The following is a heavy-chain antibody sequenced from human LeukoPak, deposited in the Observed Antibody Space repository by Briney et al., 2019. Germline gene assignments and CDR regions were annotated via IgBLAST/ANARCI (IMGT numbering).Heavy chain of an antibody. CDR3: ARDSFSDYYDSSGYTDI. D-gene: IGHD3-22*01. V-gene: IGHV3-21*01. CDR2: ISSSSSYI. J-gene: IGHJ3*02. CDR1: GFTFSSYS. Sequence: MPAGSLRLSCAASGFTFSSYSMNWVRQAPGKGLEWVSSISSSSSYIYYADSVKGRFTISRDNAKNSLYLQMNSLRAEDTAVYYCARDSFSDYYDSSGYTDIWGQGTMVTVSS.